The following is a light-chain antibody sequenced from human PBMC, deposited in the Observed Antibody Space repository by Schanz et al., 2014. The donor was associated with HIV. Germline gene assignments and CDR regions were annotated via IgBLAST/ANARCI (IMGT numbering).Light chain of an antibody. CDR3: GADHGTGSKLVYV. Sequence: QLVLTQPPSASASLGASVTLTCTLSSGYSNYKVDWYQQRPGKGPRFVMRVGTGGIVGSKGDGIPDRFSVLGSGLNRYLTIKNIQEEDESDYHCGADHGTGSKLVYVFGTGTKLTVL. J-gene: IGLJ1*01. CDR1: SGYSNYK. V-gene: IGLV9-49*01. CDR2: VGTGGIVG.